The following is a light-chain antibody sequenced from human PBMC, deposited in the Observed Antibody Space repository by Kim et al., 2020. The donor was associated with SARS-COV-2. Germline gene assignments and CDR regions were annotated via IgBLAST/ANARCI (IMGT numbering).Light chain of an antibody. Sequence: CPGERATLSCRASQSVSNNYLAWYQQRPGQAPRVLIYGASSRATGIPDRFSGSGSGTDFTLTISRLWPEDFAVYYCQQYGTSLPYAFGQGTKVEI. J-gene: IGKJ2*01. CDR3: QQYGTSLPYA. CDR2: GAS. CDR1: QSVSNNY. V-gene: IGKV3-20*01.